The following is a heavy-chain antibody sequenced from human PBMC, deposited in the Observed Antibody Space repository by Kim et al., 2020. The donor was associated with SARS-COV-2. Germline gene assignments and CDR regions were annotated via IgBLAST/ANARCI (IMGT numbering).Heavy chain of an antibody. V-gene: IGHV3-7*03. Sequence: GGSLRLSCAASGFTFSSYWMSWVRQAPGKGLEWVANIKQDGSEKYYVDSVKGRFTISRDNAKNSLYLQMNSLRAEDTAVYYCARDSKRGYSGYPLGGFDPWGQGTLVTVSS. CDR3: ARDSKRGYSGYPLGGFDP. CDR2: IKQDGSEK. CDR1: GFTFSSYW. D-gene: IGHD5-12*01. J-gene: IGHJ5*02.